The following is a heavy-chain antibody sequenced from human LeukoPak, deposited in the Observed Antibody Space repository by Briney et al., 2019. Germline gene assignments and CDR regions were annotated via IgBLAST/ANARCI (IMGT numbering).Heavy chain of an antibody. CDR2: INHSGST. Sequence: SETLSLTCAVYGGSFSGYYWSWIRQPPGKGLEWIGEINHSGSTNYNPSLKSRVTISVDTSKNQFSQKLSSVTAADTAVYYCASSLGYCSSTSCYRRYYFDYWGQGTLVTVSS. V-gene: IGHV4-34*01. CDR1: GGSFSGYY. J-gene: IGHJ4*02. CDR3: ASSLGYCSSTSCYRRYYFDY. D-gene: IGHD2-2*02.